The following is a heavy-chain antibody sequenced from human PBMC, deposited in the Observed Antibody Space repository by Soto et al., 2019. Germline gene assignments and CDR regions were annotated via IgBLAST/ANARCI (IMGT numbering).Heavy chain of an antibody. V-gene: IGHV3-30*18. J-gene: IGHJ4*02. D-gene: IGHD3-22*01. Sequence: GGSLRLSCAASGFTFSSYGMHWVRQAPGKGLEWVAVISYDGSNKYYADSVKGRFTISRDNSKNTLYLQMNSLRAEDTAVYYCAKTYYYDSSGYYLPYFDYWGQGTLVTVSS. CDR1: GFTFSSYG. CDR3: AKTYYYDSSGYYLPYFDY. CDR2: ISYDGSNK.